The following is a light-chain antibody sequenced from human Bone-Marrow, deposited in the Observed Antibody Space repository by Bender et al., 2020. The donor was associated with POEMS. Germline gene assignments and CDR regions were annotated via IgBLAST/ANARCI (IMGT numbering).Light chain of an antibody. CDR3: SSWDDSLSGWV. CDR1: SSDVGAYNY. CDR2: EVN. Sequence: QSALTQPPSASGSPGQSVTISCTGTSSDVGAYNYVSWYRQLPGKAPKLIIYEVNKRPSGVPARFSGSKSGTSASLAISDIQSEDEGDYYCSSWDDSLSGWVFGGGTKLTVL. J-gene: IGLJ3*02. V-gene: IGLV2-8*01.